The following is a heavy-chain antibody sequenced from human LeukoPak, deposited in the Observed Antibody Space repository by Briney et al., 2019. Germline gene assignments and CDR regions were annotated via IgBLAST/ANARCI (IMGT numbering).Heavy chain of an antibody. CDR3: ARDFGDIVVVPAALGY. J-gene: IGHJ4*02. CDR1: GYTFTSYY. Sequence: GASVKVSCKASGYTFTSYYMHWVRQAPGQGLEWMGIINPSGGSTSYAQKFQGRVTMTRDTSTSTVYMELSSLRSEDTAVYYCARDFGDIVVVPAALGYWGQGTLVTVSS. V-gene: IGHV1-46*01. CDR2: INPSGGST. D-gene: IGHD2-2*01.